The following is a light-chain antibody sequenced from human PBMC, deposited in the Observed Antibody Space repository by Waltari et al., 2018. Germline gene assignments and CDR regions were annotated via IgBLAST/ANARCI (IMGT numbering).Light chain of an antibody. V-gene: IGLV3-25*03. CDR2: KDT. CDR3: QSADSSGKV. J-gene: IGLJ2*01. Sequence: SYELTQPPSVSVSPGQTARITCSGDALPKQYACWYQQKLGQAPVVVIYKDTERPSGIPERFSGSSSGTTVTLTISGVQAEDEADYYCQSADSSGKVFGGGTKLTVL. CDR1: ALPKQY.